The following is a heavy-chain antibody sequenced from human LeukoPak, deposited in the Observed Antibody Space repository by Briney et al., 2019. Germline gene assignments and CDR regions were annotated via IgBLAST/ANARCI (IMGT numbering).Heavy chain of an antibody. CDR1: GDSIRSTSYY. CDR3: ARRKSFYDSNGYFDH. V-gene: IGHV4-39*01. CDR2: IYYSGTT. J-gene: IGHJ4*02. Sequence: SETLTLTCTASGDSIRSTSYYWGWIRQPPGKGLEWIGSIYYSGTTYYNSALKSRVIIAVDTSKNQYFLTLNSVTAADTAVYYYARRKSFYDSNGYFDHWGRGTLVTVS. D-gene: IGHD3-22*01.